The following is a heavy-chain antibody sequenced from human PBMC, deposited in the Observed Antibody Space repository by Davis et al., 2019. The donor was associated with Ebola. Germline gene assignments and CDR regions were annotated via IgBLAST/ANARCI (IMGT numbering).Heavy chain of an antibody. J-gene: IGHJ4*02. CDR3: ANSLGCSGGSCYSVAY. CDR1: GFTFSSFP. D-gene: IGHD2-15*01. V-gene: IGHV3-23*01. Sequence: GESLKISCAASGFTFSSFPMSWVRQAPGKGLEWVSAISDSGDSTYYADSVKGRFAISRDNSKNTVYLQMNGLRAADTAVYYCANSLGCSGGSCYSVAYWGQGTLVTVSS. CDR2: ISDSGDST.